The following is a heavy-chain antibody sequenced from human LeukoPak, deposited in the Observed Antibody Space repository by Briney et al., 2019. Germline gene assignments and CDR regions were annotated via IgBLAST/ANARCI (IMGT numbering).Heavy chain of an antibody. CDR2: INPNSGNT. CDR1: GYTFTIYD. V-gene: IGHV1-8*03. CDR3: ARGGYSYGYRNQNYYMDV. D-gene: IGHD5-18*01. J-gene: IGHJ6*03. Sequence: ASVKLSCKASGYTFTIYDINWVRQATGQGLEGMGWINPNSGNTGYAQKFQGRFTITRNTPITTAYMELTSLRSEDTAVYYCARGGYSYGYRNQNYYMDVWGKGTTVTVSS.